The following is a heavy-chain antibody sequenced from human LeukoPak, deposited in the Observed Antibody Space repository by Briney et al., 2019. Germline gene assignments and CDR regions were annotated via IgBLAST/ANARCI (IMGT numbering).Heavy chain of an antibody. CDR2: INHSGST. J-gene: IGHJ4*02. CDR3: ARGPRDYDSSGVLDS. CDR1: GGSFSGYY. V-gene: IGHV4-34*01. Sequence: KPSETLSLTCAVYGGSFSGYYWSWIRQPPGKGLEWLGEINHSGSTNYNPSLKSRVTISVDTSKNQFSLKLSSVTAADTAVYYCARGPRDYDSSGVLDSWGQGTLVTVSS. D-gene: IGHD3-22*01.